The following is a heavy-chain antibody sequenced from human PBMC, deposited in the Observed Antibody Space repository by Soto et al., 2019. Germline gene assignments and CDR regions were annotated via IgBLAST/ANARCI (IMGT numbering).Heavy chain of an antibody. CDR2: IYHSGST. D-gene: IGHD3-9*01. J-gene: IGHJ5*02. CDR3: ARELTGYPNWFDP. Sequence: SATLSLTCAVSGGSISSGGYSWSWIRQPPGKGLEWIGYIYHSGSTYYNPSLKSRVTISVDRSKNQFSLKLSSVTAADTAVYYCARELTGYPNWFDPWGQGTLVTVSS. CDR1: GGSISSGGYS. V-gene: IGHV4-30-2*01.